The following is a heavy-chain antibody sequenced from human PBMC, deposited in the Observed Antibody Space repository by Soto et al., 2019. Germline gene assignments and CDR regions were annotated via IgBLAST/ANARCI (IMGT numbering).Heavy chain of an antibody. V-gene: IGHV3-7*03. CDR1: GFTFSSYW. J-gene: IGHJ4*02. D-gene: IGHD1-1*01. CDR3: ARRVPHYFDY. Sequence: EVQLVESGGGLVQPGGSLRLSCAASGFTFSSYWMGWVRQAPGKGLEWVANINQDGREKFYVDSVKGRFTISRDNSKNTKYLQMNSLGAEDTAVYYCARRVPHYFDYWGQGTLVTVSS. CDR2: INQDGREK.